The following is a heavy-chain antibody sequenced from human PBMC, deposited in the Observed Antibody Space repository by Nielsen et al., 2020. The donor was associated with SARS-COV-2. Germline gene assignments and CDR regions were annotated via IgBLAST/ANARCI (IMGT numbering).Heavy chain of an antibody. J-gene: IGHJ4*02. Sequence: GESLKISCAASGFRFSGYAMGWVRQAPGKGLDWVSSIHDDGLGIYYADSVRGRFFISRDNSKSTVSLQMTSLRGDDTAVYFCAKFRGATVPAYFFDSWGQGTLVTVSS. D-gene: IGHD3-10*01. CDR3: AKFRGATVPAYFFDS. V-gene: IGHV3-23*01. CDR1: GFRFSGYA. CDR2: IHDDGLGI.